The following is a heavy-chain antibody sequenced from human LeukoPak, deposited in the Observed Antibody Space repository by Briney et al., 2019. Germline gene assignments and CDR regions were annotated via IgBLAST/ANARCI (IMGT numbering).Heavy chain of an antibody. Sequence: SETLSLTCTVSGGSISSYYWSWIRQPAGKGLEWIGRIYTSGSTNYNPSLKSRATISVDKSKNQFSLKLSSVTAADTAVYYCARDDDSSGYDYWGQGTLVTVSS. J-gene: IGHJ4*02. CDR1: GGSISSYY. CDR2: IYTSGST. D-gene: IGHD3-22*01. CDR3: ARDDDSSGYDY. V-gene: IGHV4-4*07.